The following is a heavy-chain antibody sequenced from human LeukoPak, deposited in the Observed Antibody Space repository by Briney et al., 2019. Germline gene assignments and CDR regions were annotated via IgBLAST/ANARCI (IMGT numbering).Heavy chain of an antibody. CDR1: GGSISSYY. D-gene: IGHD3-10*01. Sequence: PSETLSLTCTVSGGSISSYYWSWIRQPPGKGLEWIGYIYYSGSTNYNPSLKSRVTMSVDTSKNQFSLKLSSVTAADTAVYYCARARITMVRGAPAYMDVWGKGTTVTVSS. V-gene: IGHV4-59*01. CDR2: IYYSGST. CDR3: ARARITMVRGAPAYMDV. J-gene: IGHJ6*03.